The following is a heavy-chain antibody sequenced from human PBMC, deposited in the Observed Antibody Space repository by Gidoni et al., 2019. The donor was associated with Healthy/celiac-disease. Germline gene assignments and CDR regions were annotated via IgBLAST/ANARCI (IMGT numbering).Heavy chain of an antibody. V-gene: IGHV4-34*01. CDR1: GGSFSGYY. Sequence: QVPLQQWGAGLLKPSETLSLTCAVYGGSFSGYYWSWIRQPPGKGLEWIGEINHSGSTNYNPSLKSRVTISVDTSKNQFSLKLSSVTAADTAVYYCARGVVPAAMRGAFDIWGQGTMVTVSS. CDR2: INHSGST. J-gene: IGHJ3*02. CDR3: ARGVVPAAMRGAFDI. D-gene: IGHD2-2*01.